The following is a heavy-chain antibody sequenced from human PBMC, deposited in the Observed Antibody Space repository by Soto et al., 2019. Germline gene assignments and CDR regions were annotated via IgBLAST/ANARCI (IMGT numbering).Heavy chain of an antibody. Sequence: SETLSLTCTVSGGSISSSSYYWGWIRQPPGKGLEWIGSIYYSGSTYYNPSLKSRVTISVDTSKNQFSLKLSSVTAADTAVYYCARAGGYSSSSYGYYYYGMDVWGQGTTVTVSS. V-gene: IGHV4-39*01. CDR2: IYYSGST. CDR1: GGSISSSSYY. CDR3: ARAGGYSSSSYGYYYYGMDV. D-gene: IGHD6-13*01. J-gene: IGHJ6*02.